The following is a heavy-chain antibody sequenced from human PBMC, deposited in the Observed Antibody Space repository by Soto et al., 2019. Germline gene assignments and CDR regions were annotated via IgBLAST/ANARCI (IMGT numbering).Heavy chain of an antibody. CDR1: GFTFSSYW. J-gene: IGHJ4*02. D-gene: IGHD3-3*01. V-gene: IGHV3-7*05. Sequence: GGSLRLSCAASGFTFSSYWMSWVRQAPGKGLEWVANIKQDGSEKYYVDSVKGRFTISRDNAKNSLYLQMNSLRAEDTAVYYCARDPYYDFWSGYYVEGSFDYWGQGTLVTVSS. CDR3: ARDPYYDFWSGYYVEGSFDY. CDR2: IKQDGSEK.